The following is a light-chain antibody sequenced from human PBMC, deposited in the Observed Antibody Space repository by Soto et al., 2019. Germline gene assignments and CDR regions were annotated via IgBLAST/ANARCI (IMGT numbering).Light chain of an antibody. CDR3: MQGPHWPWT. J-gene: IGKJ1*01. Sequence: DVVMTQSPLSLPVTLGQPASISCRSSQSLIHSDGSTYLSWFQQRPGQSPRRLIYEVSDRDSGVPDRFSGNGSGTDFTLKISRVEAEDVGVYYCMQGPHWPWTFGQGTEVEIK. CDR2: EVS. V-gene: IGKV2-30*02. CDR1: QSLIHSDGSTY.